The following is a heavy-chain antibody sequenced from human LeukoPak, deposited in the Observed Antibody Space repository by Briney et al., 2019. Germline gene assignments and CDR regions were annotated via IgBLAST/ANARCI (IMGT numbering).Heavy chain of an antibody. V-gene: IGHV3-21*01. J-gene: IGHJ3*02. CDR3: ARAPIDLIGDAFDI. D-gene: IGHD2-15*01. CDR1: GFTFSSYS. CDR2: ISSSSSYI. Sequence: PGGSLRLSCAASGFTFSSYSMNWVRQAPGKGLEWVSSISSSSSYIYYADSVKGRFTISRGNAKNSPYLQMNSLRAEDTAVYYCARAPIDLIGDAFDIWGQGTMVTVSS.